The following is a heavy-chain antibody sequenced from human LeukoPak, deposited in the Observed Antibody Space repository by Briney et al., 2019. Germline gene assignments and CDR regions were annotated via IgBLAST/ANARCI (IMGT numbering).Heavy chain of an antibody. V-gene: IGHV3-21*01. CDR2: ISSSSSYI. Sequence: KPGGSLRLSCAASGFTFSSYSMNWVRQAPGKGLEWVSSISSSSSYIYYADSVKGRFTISRDNAKNSLYLQMNSLRAEDTAVYHCARPAVAGTNWYFDLWGRGTLVTVSS. CDR3: ARPAVAGTNWYFDL. J-gene: IGHJ2*01. D-gene: IGHD6-19*01. CDR1: GFTFSSYS.